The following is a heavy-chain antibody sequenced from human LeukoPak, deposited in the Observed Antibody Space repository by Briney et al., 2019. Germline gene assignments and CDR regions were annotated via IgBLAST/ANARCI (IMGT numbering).Heavy chain of an antibody. D-gene: IGHD6-19*01. J-gene: IGHJ4*02. V-gene: IGHV3-30*18. CDR1: GFTFSSYG. CDR3: AKDRRSSGDVNFDY. Sequence: GGSLRLSCAASGFTFSSYGMHWVRQAPGKGLEWVAVISYDGSNKYYADSVKGRFTISRDNSKNTLYLQMNSLRAEDTAVYYCAKDRRSSGDVNFDYWGQGTLVTVSS. CDR2: ISYDGSNK.